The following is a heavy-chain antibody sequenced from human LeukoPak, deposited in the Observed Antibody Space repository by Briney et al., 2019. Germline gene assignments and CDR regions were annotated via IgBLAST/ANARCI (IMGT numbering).Heavy chain of an antibody. Sequence: GGPLRLSCAASGFTFSSYAMSWVRQAPGKGLEWVSAISGSGGSTYYADSVKGRFTISRDNSKNTLYLQMNSLRAEDTAVYYCANTFFRYYYDSSGPRVDYWGQGTLVTVSS. V-gene: IGHV3-23*01. CDR1: GFTFSSYA. D-gene: IGHD3-22*01. CDR3: ANTFFRYYYDSSGPRVDY. CDR2: ISGSGGST. J-gene: IGHJ4*02.